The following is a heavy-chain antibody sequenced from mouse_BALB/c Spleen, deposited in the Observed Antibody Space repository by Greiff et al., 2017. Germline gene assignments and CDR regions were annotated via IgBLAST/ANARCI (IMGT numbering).Heavy chain of an antibody. V-gene: IGHV2-4-1*01. Sequence: QVQLKESGPGLVQPSQSLSITCTVSGFSLTSYGVHWVRQSPGKGLEWLGVIWSGGSTDYNAAFISRLSISKDNSKSQVFFKMNSLQADDTAIYYCARLITTVVAGGAMDYWGQGTSVTVSS. CDR1: GFSLTSYG. D-gene: IGHD1-1*01. CDR3: ARLITTVVAGGAMDY. CDR2: IWSGGST. J-gene: IGHJ4*01.